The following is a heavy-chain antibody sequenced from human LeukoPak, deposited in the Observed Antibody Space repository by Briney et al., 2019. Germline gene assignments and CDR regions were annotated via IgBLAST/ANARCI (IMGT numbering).Heavy chain of an antibody. CDR2: INQDGSVK. V-gene: IGHV3-7*01. CDR3: TRDER. D-gene: IGHD1-1*01. CDR1: GFTFSNHW. Sequence: GGSLRLSCAASGFTFSNHWMSWVRLAPGRGLEWVANINQDGSVKYYVDSVKGRFTISRDNTKNSLYLQMDSLRAEDTAVYYCTRDERWGQGTLVTVSS. J-gene: IGHJ4*02.